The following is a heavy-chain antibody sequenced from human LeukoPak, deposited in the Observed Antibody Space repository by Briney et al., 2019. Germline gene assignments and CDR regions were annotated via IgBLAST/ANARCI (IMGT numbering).Heavy chain of an antibody. V-gene: IGHV3-66*01. CDR1: GFTVSSSY. CDR2: IYSGGST. CDR3: GRSYSNSWPQIDY. Sequence: GGSLRLSCAASGFTVSSSYMSWVRQAPGKGLEWVSVIYSGGSTYYADSVKDRFIISRDNSKNTLYLQLNSLRADDTAVYYCGRSYSNSWPQIDYWGQGTLVTVSP. J-gene: IGHJ4*02. D-gene: IGHD6-13*01.